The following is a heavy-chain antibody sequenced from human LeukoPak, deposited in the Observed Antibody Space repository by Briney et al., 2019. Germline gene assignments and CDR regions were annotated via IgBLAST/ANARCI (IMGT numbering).Heavy chain of an antibody. D-gene: IGHD2-21*02. Sequence: ASVKVSCKASGYTFTSYGVSWVRQAPGQGLEGMGWISAYNGNTNYAQKLQGRVTMTTDTSTSTAYMELGSLRSDDTAVYYCAREMIVVVTATYYFDYWGQGTLVTVSS. CDR2: ISAYNGNT. CDR1: GYTFTSYG. CDR3: AREMIVVVTATYYFDY. J-gene: IGHJ4*02. V-gene: IGHV1-18*01.